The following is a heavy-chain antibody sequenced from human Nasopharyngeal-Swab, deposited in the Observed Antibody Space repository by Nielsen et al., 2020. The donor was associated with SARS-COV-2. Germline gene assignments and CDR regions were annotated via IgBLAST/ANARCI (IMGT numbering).Heavy chain of an antibody. V-gene: IGHV3-11*01. CDR3: AREKGYQVLLDYYYHGLDV. J-gene: IGHJ6*02. CDR2: ISGSGTSP. CDR1: GFTFSDYY. Sequence: GGSLRLSCAASGFTFSDYYMAWIRQVPGKGREWVSYISGSGTSPDSADSVKGRFSISRDNANNFLYLQMHSLRGEDTAVYYCAREKGYQVLLDYYYHGLDVWGHGTAVIVSS. D-gene: IGHD3-10*01.